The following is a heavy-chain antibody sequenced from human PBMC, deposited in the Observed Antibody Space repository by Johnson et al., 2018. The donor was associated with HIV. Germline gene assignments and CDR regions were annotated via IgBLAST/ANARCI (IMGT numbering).Heavy chain of an antibody. CDR2: IYSGGST. Sequence: VQLVESGGGLVQPGGSLRPSCGASGFSVSSNYISWVCLAPGMGLGWVAVIYSGGSTYYADSVKGRFTISRDNSKNTLYLQMNSLRAEDTAVYYCARGTGTDDAFDIWGQGTMVTVSS. CDR3: ARGTGTDDAFDI. CDR1: GFSVSSNY. J-gene: IGHJ3*02. D-gene: IGHD1-1*01. V-gene: IGHV3-66*01.